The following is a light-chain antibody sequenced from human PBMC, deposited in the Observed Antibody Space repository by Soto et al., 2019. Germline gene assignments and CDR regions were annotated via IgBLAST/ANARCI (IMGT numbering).Light chain of an antibody. CDR1: SSDVGGYTY. CDR2: EVN. Sequence: QSALTQPPSASGSPGQSVTISCTRTSSDVGGYTYVSWYQQHPGKAPKLMIYEVNKRPSGVPDRFTGSKSGNTASLTVSGLQAEDEADYYCTSYAGSNTYVFGSGTKLTVL. J-gene: IGLJ1*01. V-gene: IGLV2-8*01. CDR3: TSYAGSNTYV.